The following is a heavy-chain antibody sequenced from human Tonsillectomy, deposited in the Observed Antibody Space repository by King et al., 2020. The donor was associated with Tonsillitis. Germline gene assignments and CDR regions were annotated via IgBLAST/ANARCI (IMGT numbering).Heavy chain of an antibody. CDR2: LSDSGDI. Sequence: MQLQESGPGVVKPSETLSLTCTVSGVSISSSDNYWAWIRQPPGKGLEWMGYLSDSGDIFYNPSLRRRITITGGTAETRFSLRLTSVTAADTAVYFCARYVSGSFDYWGQGALVTVSS. CDR1: GVSISSSDNY. V-gene: IGHV4-39*01. D-gene: IGHD1-26*01. CDR3: ARYVSGSFDY. J-gene: IGHJ4*02.